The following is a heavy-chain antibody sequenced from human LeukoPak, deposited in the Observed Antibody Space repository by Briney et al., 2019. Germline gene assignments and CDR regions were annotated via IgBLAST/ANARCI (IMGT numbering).Heavy chain of an antibody. CDR3: AKHAGGHDLDALDI. CDR2: ISRSAGAT. Sequence: GGSLRLSCAASRFTFSSYVMSWVRQAPGKGLEWVSSISRSAGATYYADSVKGRFTISRDNSRNTLSLHMGSLRAEDTAVYFCAKHAGGHDLDALDIWGQGTMVTVSS. J-gene: IGHJ3*02. CDR1: RFTFSSYV. V-gene: IGHV3-23*01. D-gene: IGHD2-2*01.